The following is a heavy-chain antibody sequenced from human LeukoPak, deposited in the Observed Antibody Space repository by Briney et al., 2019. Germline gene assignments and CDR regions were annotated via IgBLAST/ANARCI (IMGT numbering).Heavy chain of an antibody. D-gene: IGHD3-22*01. CDR2: INHSGST. V-gene: IGHV4-34*01. CDR3: AVNYYDSSDDAFDI. Sequence: PSETLSLTCAVYGGSFSGYYWSWIRQPPGKGLEWIGEINHSGSTNYNPSLKSRVTISVDTSKNQFSLKLSSVTAADTAVYYCAVNYYDSSDDAFDIWGQGTMVTVSS. CDR1: GGSFSGYY. J-gene: IGHJ3*02.